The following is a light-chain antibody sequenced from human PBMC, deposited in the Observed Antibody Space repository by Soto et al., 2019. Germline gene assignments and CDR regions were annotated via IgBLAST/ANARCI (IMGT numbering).Light chain of an antibody. CDR1: SSDVGAYNY. J-gene: IGLJ1*01. Sequence: QSALTQPASVSGSLGQSITISCSGTSSDVGAYNYVSWYQQYPGKAPKLMIYHVTDRPSGFSNRFSGSKSGNTASLTISGIQAEDEADYYCCSYTPSNTFVFGTGTKVTVL. V-gene: IGLV2-14*01. CDR2: HVT. CDR3: CSYTPSNTFV.